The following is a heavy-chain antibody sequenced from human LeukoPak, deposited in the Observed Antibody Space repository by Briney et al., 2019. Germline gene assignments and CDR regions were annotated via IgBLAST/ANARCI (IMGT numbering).Heavy chain of an antibody. Sequence: PGGSLRLSCAASGFTFSRYEINWVRQAPGKGLEWVSHVTSSGSTIYYADSVKGRFTISRDNAKNSLYLQMNSLRVEDTAVYYCARDGYNINYYMDVWGKGTTVTISS. CDR2: VTSSGSTI. J-gene: IGHJ6*03. D-gene: IGHD5-24*01. V-gene: IGHV3-48*03. CDR3: ARDGYNINYYMDV. CDR1: GFTFSRYE.